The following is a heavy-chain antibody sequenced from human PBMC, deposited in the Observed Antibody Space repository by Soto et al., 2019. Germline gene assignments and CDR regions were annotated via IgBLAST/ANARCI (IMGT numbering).Heavy chain of an antibody. V-gene: IGHV3-48*03. CDR2: ISSSGSTI. CDR1: GFTFSSYE. Sequence: GGSLRLSCGASGFTFSSYEMNWVRQAPGKGLEWVSYISSSGSTIYYADSVKGRFTISRDNPKNMLFLQMNSLTAEDAAMYYCAKGDYADFLWFGAWGPGTQVTVSS. CDR3: AKGDYADFLWFGA. D-gene: IGHD3-16*01. J-gene: IGHJ5*02.